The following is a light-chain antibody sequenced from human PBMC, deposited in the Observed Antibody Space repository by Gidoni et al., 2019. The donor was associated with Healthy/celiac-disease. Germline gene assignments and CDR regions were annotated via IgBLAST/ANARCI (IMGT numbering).Light chain of an antibody. CDR3: CSYADVGTPWV. V-gene: IGLV2-23*02. J-gene: IGLJ3*02. Sequence: QSALTQPASVSGSPGQSITISCTATSSDVGSYNLVSWYQQHLGKAPKLMIYEVTKRPSGVSNRFSGSKSGNTATLTISGLQAEDEGDYYCCSYADVGTPWVFGGGTKLTVL. CDR1: SSDVGSYNL. CDR2: EVT.